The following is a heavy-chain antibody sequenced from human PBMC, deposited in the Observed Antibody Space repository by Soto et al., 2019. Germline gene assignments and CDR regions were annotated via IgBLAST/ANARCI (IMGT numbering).Heavy chain of an antibody. CDR3: AREDSIIIPAVSDF. Sequence: GGSLRLSCAVSGFTFNNYGINWVRQAPGKGLEWVSSVSKSDYTYYSDSVKGRFTISRDNAKNSVSLQMNALRAEDTAVYYCAREDSIIIPAVSDFWGQGTLVTVSS. J-gene: IGHJ4*02. CDR1: GFTFNNYG. V-gene: IGHV3-21*01. CDR2: VSKSDYT. D-gene: IGHD2-2*01.